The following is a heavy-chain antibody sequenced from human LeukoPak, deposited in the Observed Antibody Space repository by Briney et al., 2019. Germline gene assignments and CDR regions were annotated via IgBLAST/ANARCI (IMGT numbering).Heavy chain of an antibody. CDR2: ISISGGSA. CDR1: GFTFSSHA. CDR3: ANEIRPNDH. V-gene: IGHV3-23*01. Sequence: GGSLRLSCAASGFTFSSHAMSWVRQAPGKGLEWVSAISISGGSAYYADSVKGRFTISRDNSKNTLYLQMNSLRPEDTAVYYCANEIRPNDHWGQGTLVTVSS. J-gene: IGHJ4*02. D-gene: IGHD4-17*01.